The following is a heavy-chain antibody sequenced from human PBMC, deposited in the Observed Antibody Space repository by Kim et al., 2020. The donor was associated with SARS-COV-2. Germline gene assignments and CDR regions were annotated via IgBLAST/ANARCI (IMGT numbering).Heavy chain of an antibody. D-gene: IGHD2-15*01. V-gene: IGHV4-31*02. J-gene: IGHJ4*02. CDR3: ARTRGVVAATPLFDY. Sequence: PSLKSRVTISVDTSKNQFSLKLSSVAAADTAVYYCARTRGVVAATPLFDYWGQGTLVTVSS.